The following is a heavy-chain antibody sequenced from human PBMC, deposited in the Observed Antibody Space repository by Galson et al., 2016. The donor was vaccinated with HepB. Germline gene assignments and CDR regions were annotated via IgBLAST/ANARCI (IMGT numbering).Heavy chain of an antibody. J-gene: IGHJ4*02. CDR2: IYYTGST. CDR3: ARLDWSGYILDY. D-gene: IGHD3-3*01. V-gene: IGHV4-59*01. Sequence: TLSLTCTISGASINSYYWSWVRQPPGKRLERIGYIYYTGSTRYNPSLKSRVTITTDTSKNHFSLKLSSVTAADTAVYYCARLDWSGYILDYWGQGTLVPVSS. CDR1: GASINSYY.